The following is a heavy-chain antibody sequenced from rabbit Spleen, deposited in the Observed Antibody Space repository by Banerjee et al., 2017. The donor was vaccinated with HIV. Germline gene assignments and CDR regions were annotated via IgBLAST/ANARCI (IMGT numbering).Heavy chain of an antibody. CDR3: ARDSAGREDFNL. CDR1: GVSFSSNHY. V-gene: IGHV1S40*01. CDR2: IEGGNSAFS. D-gene: IGHD4-2*01. J-gene: IGHJ4*01. Sequence: QSLEESGGGLVKPGASLTLTCTASGVSFSSNHYMCWVRQAPGKGLEWIACIEGGNSAFSYFASWATGRFTISKTSSTTVTLQMTSLTAADTATYFCARDSAGREDFNLWGPGTLVTVS.